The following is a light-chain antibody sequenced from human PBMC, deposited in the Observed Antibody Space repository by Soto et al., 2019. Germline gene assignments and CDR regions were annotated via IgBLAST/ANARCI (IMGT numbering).Light chain of an antibody. CDR3: QQYGFSPGS. V-gene: IGKV1-5*01. Sequence: DIQMTQSPSTLSASVGDRVTITCRASQSISSWLAWYQQKPGKAPKLLIYDASSLESGVPSRFSGSGSGTDFTLTISRLEPGDFALYYCQQYGFSPGSFGQGTKVDIK. CDR1: QSISSW. J-gene: IGKJ1*01. CDR2: DAS.